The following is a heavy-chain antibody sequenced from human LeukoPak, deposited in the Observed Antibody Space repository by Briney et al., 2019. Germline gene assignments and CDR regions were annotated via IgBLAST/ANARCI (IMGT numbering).Heavy chain of an antibody. CDR3: ARGHYGLDV. J-gene: IGHJ6*02. V-gene: IGHV3-23*01. CDR1: GFTFSSYA. CDR2: ISGSGGST. Sequence: GGSLRLSCAASGFTFSSYAMSWVRQAPGKGLEWVSAISGSGGSTYYADSVKGRFTMSRDNAKNSGFLQMNSLRVEDTAVYFCARGHYGLDVWGQGTTVTVSS.